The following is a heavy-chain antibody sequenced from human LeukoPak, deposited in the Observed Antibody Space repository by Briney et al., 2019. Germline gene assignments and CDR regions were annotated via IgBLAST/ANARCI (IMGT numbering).Heavy chain of an antibody. CDR3: ATCPGGDYDSSGYYVDWFDP. CDR1: GGTFSSYT. Sequence: ASVKVSCKASGGTFSSYTISWVRQAPGQGLKWMGRIIPILGIANYAQKFQGRVTITADKSTSTAYMELSSLRSEDTAVYYCATCPGGDYDSSGYYVDWFDPWGQGTLVTVSS. J-gene: IGHJ5*02. CDR2: IIPILGIA. V-gene: IGHV1-69*02. D-gene: IGHD3-22*01.